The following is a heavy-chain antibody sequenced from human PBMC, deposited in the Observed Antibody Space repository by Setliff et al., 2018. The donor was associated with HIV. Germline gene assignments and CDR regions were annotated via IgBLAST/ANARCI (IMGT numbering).Heavy chain of an antibody. CDR1: GGTFSSYA. Sequence: SVKVSCKASGGTFSSYAITWVRQAPGQGLEWMGGIIPIFDTTNYAQKFRGRVTITADESTGTVYMELTSLRSEDTAVYYCARDASAPPLNWFDPWGQGTLVTVSS. V-gene: IGHV1-69*13. CDR2: IIPIFDTT. J-gene: IGHJ5*02. CDR3: ARDASAPPLNWFDP.